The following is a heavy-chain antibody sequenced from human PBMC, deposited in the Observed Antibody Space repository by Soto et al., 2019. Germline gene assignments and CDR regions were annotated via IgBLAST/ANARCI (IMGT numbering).Heavy chain of an antibody. CDR2: INPNSGGT. D-gene: IGHD1-7*01. CDR3: AREFRITGTTLNAHYYYMDV. Sequence: ASVKVSCKASGYTFTGYYMHWVRQAPGQGLEWMGWINPNSGGTNYAQKFQGWVTMTRDTSISTAYMELSRLRSDDTAVYYCAREFRITGTTLNAHYYYMDVWGKGTTVTVSS. V-gene: IGHV1-2*04. CDR1: GYTFTGYY. J-gene: IGHJ6*03.